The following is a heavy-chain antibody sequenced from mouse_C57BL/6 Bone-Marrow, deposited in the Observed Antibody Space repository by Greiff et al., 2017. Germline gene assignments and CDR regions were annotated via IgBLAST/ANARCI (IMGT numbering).Heavy chain of an antibody. CDR3: ARQESY. CDR2: IDPSDSYT. Sequence: QVQLQQPGAELVKPGASVKLSCKASGYTFTSYWMQWVKQRPGQGLEWIGAIDPSDSYTNYNQKFKGKATLTVDTSSSTAYMQLSSLTSEDSAVYYCARQESYWGQGTTLTVSS. J-gene: IGHJ2*01. CDR1: GYTFTSYW. V-gene: IGHV1-50*01.